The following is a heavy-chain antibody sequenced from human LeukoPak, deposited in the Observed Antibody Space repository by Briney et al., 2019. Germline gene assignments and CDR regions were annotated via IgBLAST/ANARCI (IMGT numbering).Heavy chain of an antibody. CDR2: ISYDGTNK. Sequence: GGSLRLSCVASGFTFSRYAMHWVRRASGKGLEWVAFISYDGTNKYYADSVKGRLTISRDNSRNTLFVQVNSLRAEDTAVYYCARAERNAGVFDYWGQGTLVTVSS. V-gene: IGHV3-30-3*01. CDR3: ARAERNAGVFDY. D-gene: IGHD3-3*01. J-gene: IGHJ4*02. CDR1: GFTFSRYA.